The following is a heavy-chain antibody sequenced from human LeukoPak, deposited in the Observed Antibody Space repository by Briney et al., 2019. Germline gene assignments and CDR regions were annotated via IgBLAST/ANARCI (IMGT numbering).Heavy chain of an antibody. Sequence: PGGSLRLSCAASGFTVSSNYMSWVRQAPGKGLEWVSVIHRGGTTYYADSVKGRFTISRDNSKSTLYLQMNSLRAEDTAVYYCARIGGLYSYYYFDHWGQGTLVTVSS. CDR2: IHRGGTT. CDR3: ARIGGLYSYYYFDH. CDR1: GFTVSSNY. J-gene: IGHJ4*02. D-gene: IGHD6-19*01. V-gene: IGHV3-53*01.